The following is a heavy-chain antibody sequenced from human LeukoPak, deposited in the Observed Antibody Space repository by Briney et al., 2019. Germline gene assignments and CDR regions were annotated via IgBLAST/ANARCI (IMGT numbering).Heavy chain of an antibody. J-gene: IGHJ5*02. CDR1: GYPFSKAW. CDR3: STSTDFRYSGSYSRS. Sequence: GVSLTLPCEASGYPFSKAWKIWVRQATGKGVVWVGRFKRKTDGGPRGYAEPLKRRLTISRDDSTNTPYQQLNSRKHGGTVVYCSSTSTDFRYSGSYSRSWGQGTLVSVSS. V-gene: IGHV3-15*01. CDR2: FKRKTDGGPR. D-gene: IGHD1-26*01.